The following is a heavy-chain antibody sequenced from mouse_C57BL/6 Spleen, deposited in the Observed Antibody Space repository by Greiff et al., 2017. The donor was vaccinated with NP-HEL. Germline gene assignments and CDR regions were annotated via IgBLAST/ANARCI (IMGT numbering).Heavy chain of an antibody. Sequence: EVHLVESGGGLVKPGGSLKLSCAASGFTFSSYAMSWVRQTPEKRLEWVATISDGGSYTYYPDNVKGRFTISRDNAKNNLYLQMSHLKSEDTAMYYCARDRALVYSNYGAMDYWGQGTSVTVSS. V-gene: IGHV5-4*01. CDR2: ISDGGSYT. CDR3: ARDRALVYSNYGAMDY. CDR1: GFTFSSYA. J-gene: IGHJ4*01. D-gene: IGHD2-5*01.